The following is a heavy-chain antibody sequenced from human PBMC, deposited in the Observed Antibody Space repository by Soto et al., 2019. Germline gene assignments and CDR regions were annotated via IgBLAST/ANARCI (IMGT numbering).Heavy chain of an antibody. Sequence: EVHLLESGGGLVQPGGSLTLSCATSGFTFSSYAMVWVRQAAEKGLEWVASISNNGDTAYYADSVKGRFTISRGNSENTLSLQMNGLRADDTALYFCAKSRVFIGAIVTLLDSWGQGTQVTVSS. CDR1: GFTFSSYA. J-gene: IGHJ4*02. D-gene: IGHD3-16*02. V-gene: IGHV3-23*01. CDR2: ISNNGDTA. CDR3: AKSRVFIGAIVTLLDS.